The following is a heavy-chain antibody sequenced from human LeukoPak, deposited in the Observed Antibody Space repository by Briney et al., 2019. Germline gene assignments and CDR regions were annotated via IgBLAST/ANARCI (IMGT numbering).Heavy chain of an antibody. D-gene: IGHD4-17*01. CDR2: VSKYTGKA. Sequence: ASVKVSCKASNYTFSDYDVTWVRQAPGQGLEWMGWVSKYTGKADYAPKFQGRVSMTTDTSTRTAYMELRSLRPDDTAVYFCAREDDRSFGAYDCWGQGTLVTVS. CDR1: NYTFSDYD. CDR3: AREDDRSFGAYDC. J-gene: IGHJ4*02. V-gene: IGHV1-18*01.